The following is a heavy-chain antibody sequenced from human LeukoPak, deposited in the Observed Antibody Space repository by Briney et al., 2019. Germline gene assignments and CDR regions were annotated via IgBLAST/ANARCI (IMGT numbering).Heavy chain of an antibody. CDR3: ARGTYIDY. J-gene: IGHJ4*02. V-gene: IGHV3-23*01. CDR1: GFTFSNYA. CDR2: ISGTGGST. Sequence: GGSLRLSCAASGFTFSNYAMSWVRQAPGKGLEWVAGISGTGGSTHYADSVKGRFTISRDNAKNSLYLQMNSLRDEDTAVYYCARGTYIDYWGRGTLVTVSS.